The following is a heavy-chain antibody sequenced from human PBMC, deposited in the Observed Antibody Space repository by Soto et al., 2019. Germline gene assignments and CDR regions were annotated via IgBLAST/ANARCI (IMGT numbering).Heavy chain of an antibody. CDR3: ARDPPNGIVGPKVLFDY. V-gene: IGHV1-2*02. CDR1: GYTFTGYY. D-gene: IGHD1-26*01. Sequence: ASVKVSCKASGYTFTGYYMHWVRQAPGQGLEWMGWINPNSGGTNYAQKFQGRVTMTRDTSISTAYMELSRLRSDDTAVYYCARDPPNGIVGPKVLFDYWGQGTLVTVSS. CDR2: INPNSGGT. J-gene: IGHJ4*02.